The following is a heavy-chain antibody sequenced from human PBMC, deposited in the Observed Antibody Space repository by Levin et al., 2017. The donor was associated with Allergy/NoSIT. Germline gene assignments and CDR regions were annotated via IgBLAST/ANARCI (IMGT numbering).Heavy chain of an antibody. J-gene: IGHJ4*02. CDR1: GFTFSSYG. D-gene: IGHD5-12*01. V-gene: IGHV3-30*18. Sequence: GESLKISCAASGFTFSSYGMHWVRQAPGKGLEWVAVISYDGSNKYYADSVKGRFTISRDNSKNTLYLQMNSLRAEDTAVYYCAKKVGGYDNYFDYWGQGTLVTVSS. CDR2: ISYDGSNK. CDR3: AKKVGGYDNYFDY.